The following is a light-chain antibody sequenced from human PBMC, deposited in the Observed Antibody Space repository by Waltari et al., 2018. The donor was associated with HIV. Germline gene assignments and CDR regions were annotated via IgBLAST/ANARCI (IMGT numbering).Light chain of an antibody. CDR2: DAS. CDR1: QSVSSY. Sequence: EIVLTQSPATLSLSPGERATLSCRASQSVSSYLACYQQKPGQAPRLLIYDASNRATGIPARFSGSGSGTDFTLTISSLEPEDFAVDYGQQRSNWLTFGGGTKVEIK. J-gene: IGKJ4*01. CDR3: QQRSNWLT. V-gene: IGKV3-11*01.